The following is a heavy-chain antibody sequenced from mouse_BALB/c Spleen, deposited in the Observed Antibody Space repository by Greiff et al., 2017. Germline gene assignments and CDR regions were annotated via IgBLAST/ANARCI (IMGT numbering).Heavy chain of an antibody. D-gene: IGHD4-1*01. Sequence: EVQLQESGGGLVKPGGSLKLSCAASGFTFSSYTMSWVRQTPEKRLEWVATISSGGSYTYYPDSVKGRFTISRDNAKNTLYLQMSSLKSEDTAMYYCLTNWDVADWGQGTLVTVSA. CDR3: LTNWDVAD. CDR1: GFTFSSYT. V-gene: IGHV5-6-4*01. J-gene: IGHJ3*01. CDR2: ISSGGSYT.